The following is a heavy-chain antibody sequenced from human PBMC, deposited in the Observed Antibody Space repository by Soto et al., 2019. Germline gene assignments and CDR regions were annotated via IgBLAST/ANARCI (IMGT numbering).Heavy chain of an antibody. CDR1: GFTFSNYA. V-gene: IGHV3-23*01. CDR3: ARGGYSRGWSFDY. J-gene: IGHJ4*02. Sequence: PGGSLRLSCAASGFTFSNYAMSWVRRAPGTGLEWVSTISGGGDGTYYSDSVKGRFTISRDNSKNTLYLQINSLRVDDTAVFHCARGGYSRGWSFDYWGQGTLVTVSS. CDR2: ISGGGDGT. D-gene: IGHD6-19*01.